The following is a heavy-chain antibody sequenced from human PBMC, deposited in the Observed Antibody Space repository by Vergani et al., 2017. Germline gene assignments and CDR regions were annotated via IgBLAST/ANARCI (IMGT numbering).Heavy chain of an antibody. V-gene: IGHV4-34*01. Sequence: QVQLQQWGAGLLKPSETLSLTCAVYGGSFSGYYWSWIRQPPGKGLGWIGEINHSGSTNYNPSLKSRVTISVDTSKNQFSLKLSSVTAADTAVYYCARGVLRFLEWLGYYYYYMDVWGKGTTVTVSS. D-gene: IGHD3-3*01. J-gene: IGHJ6*03. CDR1: GGSFSGYY. CDR3: ARGVLRFLEWLGYYYYYMDV. CDR2: INHSGST.